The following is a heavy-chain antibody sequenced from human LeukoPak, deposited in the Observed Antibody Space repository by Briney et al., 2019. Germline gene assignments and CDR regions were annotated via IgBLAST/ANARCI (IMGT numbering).Heavy chain of an antibody. CDR1: GYTLTELS. CDR3: ATGSYCTNGVCYSRDYYYGMDV. Sequence: GASVKVSCKVSGYTLTELSMHWVRQAPGKGLEWMGGFGPEDGETIYAQKFQGRVTMTEDTSTDTAYMELSSLRSEDTAVYYCATGSYCTNGVCYSRDYYYGMDVWGQGTTVTVSS. CDR2: FGPEDGET. J-gene: IGHJ6*02. D-gene: IGHD2-8*01. V-gene: IGHV1-24*01.